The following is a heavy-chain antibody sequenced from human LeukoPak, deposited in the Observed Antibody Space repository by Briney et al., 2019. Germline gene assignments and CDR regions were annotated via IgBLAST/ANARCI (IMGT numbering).Heavy chain of an antibody. CDR1: GFTFSSYS. Sequence: GGSLRLSCAASGFTFSSYSMNWVRQAPGKGLEWVSSISSSSSYIYYADSVKGRFTISRDNAKNSLYLQMNSLRAEDTAVYYCARVSAVAARRGAFDCWGQGTLVTVSS. CDR3: ARVSAVAARRGAFDC. V-gene: IGHV3-21*01. D-gene: IGHD6-6*01. CDR2: ISSSSSYI. J-gene: IGHJ4*02.